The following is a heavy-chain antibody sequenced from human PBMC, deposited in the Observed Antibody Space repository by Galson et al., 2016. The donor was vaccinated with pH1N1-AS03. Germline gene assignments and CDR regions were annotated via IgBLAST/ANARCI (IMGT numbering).Heavy chain of an antibody. CDR1: GFSFSSYA. CDR2: IDNGAFNT. CDR3: AKGLFDNYAGYFEY. V-gene: IGHV3-23*05. Sequence: SLRLSCAASGFSFSSYAMGWVRQTPGRGLECLSTIDNGAFNTYYKDSLEGRFTISRGNSKNTLYLHMNSLRADDTALYYCAKGLFDNYAGYFEYWGQGILVTVSS. D-gene: IGHD4-23*01. J-gene: IGHJ4*02.